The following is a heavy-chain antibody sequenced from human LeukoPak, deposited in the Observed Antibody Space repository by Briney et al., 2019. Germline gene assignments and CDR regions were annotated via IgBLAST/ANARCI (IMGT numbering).Heavy chain of an antibody. V-gene: IGHV4-4*07. D-gene: IGHD3-22*01. Sequence: SETLSLTCTVSGGSIINYYWSWIRQPAGTGLEGVGRIYITGSTNYNPSLQSRLSMSVDTSKNQFSLRLSSVTAADTAVYYCARLKYYDSTGYSPGYYMDVWGKGITVTVSS. J-gene: IGHJ6*03. CDR2: IYITGST. CDR1: GGSIINYY. CDR3: ARLKYYDSTGYSPGYYMDV.